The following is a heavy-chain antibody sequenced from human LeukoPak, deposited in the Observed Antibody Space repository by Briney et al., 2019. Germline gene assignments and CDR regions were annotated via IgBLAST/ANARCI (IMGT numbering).Heavy chain of an antibody. CDR2: ISGDDGST. D-gene: IGHD3-22*01. J-gene: IGHJ3*02. CDR3: AKDIVLRDSSGSYWGAFDI. Sequence: GGSLRLSCATSGFTFDDYAMHWVRQAPGKGLEWVSLISGDDGSTYYADSVKGRFTISRDNSKNSLYLQMNSLATEDTALYYCAKDIVLRDSSGSYWGAFDIWGQGTMVTVSS. V-gene: IGHV3-43*02. CDR1: GFTFDDYA.